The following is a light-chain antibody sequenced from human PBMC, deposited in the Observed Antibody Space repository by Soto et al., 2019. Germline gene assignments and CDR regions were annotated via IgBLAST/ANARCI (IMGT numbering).Light chain of an antibody. CDR1: SSDIGAFNF. J-gene: IGLJ1*01. CDR2: GVT. V-gene: IGLV2-14*03. CDR3: SSFTSASTRI. Sequence: QSALTQPASVSGSPGQSISIPCTGTSSDIGAFNFVSWYQQHPGKAPKVLIYGVTNRPSGVDYRFSGSKSGNTASLIISGLRPEDEADYYCSSFTSASTRIFGTGTKSPS.